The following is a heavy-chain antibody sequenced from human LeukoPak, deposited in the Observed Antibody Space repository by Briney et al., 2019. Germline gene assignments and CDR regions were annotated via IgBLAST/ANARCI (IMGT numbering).Heavy chain of an antibody. CDR1: GFTFSSYA. CDR2: ISYDGSNK. Sequence: GRSLRLSCAASGFTFSSYAMHWVRQAPGKGLEWVAVISYDGSNKYYADSVKGRFTISRDNSKNTLYLQMNSLRAEDTAVYYCARKGSSGYYNWFDPWGQGTLVTVSS. V-gene: IGHV3-30-3*01. CDR3: ARKGSSGYYNWFDP. J-gene: IGHJ5*02. D-gene: IGHD3-22*01.